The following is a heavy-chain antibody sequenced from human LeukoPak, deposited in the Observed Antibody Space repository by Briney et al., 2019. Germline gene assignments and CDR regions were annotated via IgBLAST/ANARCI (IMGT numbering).Heavy chain of an antibody. D-gene: IGHD5-18*01. CDR3: ARRGLGYSYGSSYYYYYMDV. Sequence: ASVNVSCKASGYSFSTYGISWVRQAPGQGLEWIGWISAYTGNTNYAQKFQGRVTMTTDTSTTTVYMELSSLRSEDTAVYYCARRGLGYSYGSSYYYYYMDVWGKGTTVTVSS. J-gene: IGHJ6*03. CDR2: ISAYTGNT. CDR1: GYSFSTYG. V-gene: IGHV1-18*01.